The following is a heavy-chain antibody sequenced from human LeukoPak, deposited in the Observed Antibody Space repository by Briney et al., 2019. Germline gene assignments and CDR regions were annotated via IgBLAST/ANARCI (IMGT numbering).Heavy chain of an antibody. D-gene: IGHD3-22*01. Sequence: GGSLRLSCAASGFTFSDYYMSWIRQAPGKGLEWVSYISSSSSYTNYADSVKGRFTISRDNAKNSLYLQMNSLRAEDRAVYYCARGGYYSDFDYWGQGTLVTVSS. CDR3: ARGGYYSDFDY. CDR1: GFTFSDYY. V-gene: IGHV3-11*06. CDR2: ISSSSSYT. J-gene: IGHJ4*02.